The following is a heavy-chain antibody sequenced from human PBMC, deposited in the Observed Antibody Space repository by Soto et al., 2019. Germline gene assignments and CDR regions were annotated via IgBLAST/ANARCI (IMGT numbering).Heavy chain of an antibody. CDR1: GYSFTSYW. J-gene: IGHJ6*02. V-gene: IGHV5-10-1*01. CDR3: ARLTRGPKYYYGMDV. Sequence: GESLKISCKVSGYSFTSYWISWVRQMPGKGLEWMGRIDPSDSYTNFSPSFQGHVTISADKSISTAYLQWSSLKASDTAMYYCARLTRGPKYYYGMDVWGQGTTVTVSS. D-gene: IGHD2-8*02. CDR2: IDPSDSYT.